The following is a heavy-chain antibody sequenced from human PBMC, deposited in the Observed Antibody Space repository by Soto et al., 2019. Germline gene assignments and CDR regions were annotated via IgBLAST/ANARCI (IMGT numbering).Heavy chain of an antibody. CDR1: GGSFSGYY. D-gene: IGHD6-19*01. Sequence: ETLSLTCAVYGGSFSGYYWSWIRQPPGKGLEWIGEINHSGSTNYNPSLKSRVTISVDTSKNQFSLKLSSVTAADTAVYYCARGKQWLAHNWFDPWGQGTLVTVSS. V-gene: IGHV4-34*01. CDR2: INHSGST. J-gene: IGHJ5*02. CDR3: ARGKQWLAHNWFDP.